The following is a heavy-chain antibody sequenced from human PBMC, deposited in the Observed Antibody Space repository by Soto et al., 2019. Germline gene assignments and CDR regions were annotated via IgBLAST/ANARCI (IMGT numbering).Heavy chain of an antibody. Sequence: QVQLVQSGAEGKKPGASVKVSFKASGYTFTSSGISWLRQAPGQGLEWMGWISAYDGNTNYAQKLQGRVTMTTDTSTSTAYMELRSLRSDDTAVYYCARGSLGKQPVENDYWGQGTLVTVSS. J-gene: IGHJ4*02. CDR3: ARGSLGKQPVENDY. CDR1: GYTFTSSG. D-gene: IGHD6-13*01. CDR2: ISAYDGNT. V-gene: IGHV1-18*01.